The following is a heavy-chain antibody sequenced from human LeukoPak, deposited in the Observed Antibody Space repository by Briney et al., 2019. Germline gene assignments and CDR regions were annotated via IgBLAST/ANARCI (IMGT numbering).Heavy chain of an antibody. V-gene: IGHV5-51*01. J-gene: IGHJ6*02. CDR2: IYPGDSDT. CDR1: GYSFTSYW. CDR3: ARHEGPRLWLHGYYYCYGMDV. Sequence: GESLKISCKGSGYSFTSYWIGWVRQMPGKGLEWMGIIYPGDSDTRYSPSFQGQVTISADKSISTAYLQWSSLKASDTAMYYCARHEGPRLWLHGYYYCYGMDVWGQGTTVTVSS. D-gene: IGHD5-18*01.